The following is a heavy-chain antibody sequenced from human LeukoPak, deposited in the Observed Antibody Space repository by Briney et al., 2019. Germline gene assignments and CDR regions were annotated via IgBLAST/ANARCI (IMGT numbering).Heavy chain of an antibody. CDR1: GYTFAGYY. CDR2: INPNSGGT. CDR3: ARGAWFGELNDTFDY. Sequence: ASVKVSCKASGYTFAGYYMHWVRQAPGQGLEWMGWINPNSGGTNYAQKFQGRVTMTRDTSISTAYMELSRLRSDDTAVYYCARGAWFGELNDTFDYWGQGTLVTVSS. V-gene: IGHV1-2*02. J-gene: IGHJ4*02. D-gene: IGHD3-10*01.